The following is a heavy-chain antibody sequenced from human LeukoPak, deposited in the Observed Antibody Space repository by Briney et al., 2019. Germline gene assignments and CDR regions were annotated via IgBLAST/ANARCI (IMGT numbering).Heavy chain of an antibody. V-gene: IGHV3-30*18. CDR1: GFTFSSYG. CDR3: ANLYDSSGYSILDY. CDR2: ISYDGSNK. J-gene: IGHJ4*02. D-gene: IGHD3-22*01. Sequence: SGGSLRLSCVASGFTFSSYGMHWVRQAPGKGLEWVAVISYDGSNKYYADSVKGRFTISRDNSKNTLYLQMNSLRAEDTAVYYCANLYDSSGYSILDYWGQGTLVTVSS.